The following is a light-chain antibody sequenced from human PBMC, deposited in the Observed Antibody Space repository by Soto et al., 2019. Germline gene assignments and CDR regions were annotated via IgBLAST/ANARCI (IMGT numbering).Light chain of an antibody. J-gene: IGKJ1*01. CDR2: KAS. Sequence: DIQMTQSPSTLSGSVGDRVTITCRASQTISSWLAWYQQKPGKAHKLLIYKASTLKSGVQSRFSGSGSGTDFTLTIRRLEPEDFAVYYCKQYNNSLWTVGQGTKVDIK. CDR1: QTISSW. V-gene: IGKV1-5*03. CDR3: KQYNNSLWT.